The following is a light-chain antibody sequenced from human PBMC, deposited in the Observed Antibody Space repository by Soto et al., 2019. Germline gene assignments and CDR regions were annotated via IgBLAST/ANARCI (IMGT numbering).Light chain of an antibody. CDR3: HPSFSFLPP. CDR1: QAIDSW. V-gene: IGKV1-12*01. J-gene: IGKJ1*01. CDR2: TAS. Sequence: DIQMTQSPSSVSASVGDRVTITCRASQAIDSWLAWYQQKPGEAPKLLIFTASVLHSGVPPRFSSSGSGTDFTLNISGLQPEDFETYYCHPSFSFLPPFGQGTNV.